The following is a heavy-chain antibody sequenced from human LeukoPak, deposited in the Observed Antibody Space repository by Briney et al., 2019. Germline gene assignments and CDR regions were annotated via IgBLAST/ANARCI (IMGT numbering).Heavy chain of an antibody. J-gene: IGHJ5*02. CDR1: GGSISSYNW. D-gene: IGHD4-17*01. V-gene: IGHV4-4*02. Sequence: SETLTLTCAVSGGSISSYNWRSWLRQPPGEGLEFIGYIYDSGSTNYNPSLKSRVTISVDTSKNQFSLKLSSVTAADTAVYYCARTEYGDYGPFDPWGQGTLVTVSS. CDR3: ARTEYGDYGPFDP. CDR2: IYDSGST.